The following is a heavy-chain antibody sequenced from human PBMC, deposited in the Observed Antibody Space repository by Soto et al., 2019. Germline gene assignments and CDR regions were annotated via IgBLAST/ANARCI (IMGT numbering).Heavy chain of an antibody. CDR2: ISYDGSNK. J-gene: IGHJ6*02. Sequence: GGSLRLSCAASGFTFSSYAMHWVRQAPGKGLEWVAVISYDGSNKYYADPVKGRFTISRDNSKNTLYLQMNSLRAEDTAVYYCARAGTYYDFWSGYYTRRYYGMDVWGPGTTVTVSS. D-gene: IGHD3-3*01. CDR3: ARAGTYYDFWSGYYTRRYYGMDV. CDR1: GFTFSSYA. V-gene: IGHV3-30-3*01.